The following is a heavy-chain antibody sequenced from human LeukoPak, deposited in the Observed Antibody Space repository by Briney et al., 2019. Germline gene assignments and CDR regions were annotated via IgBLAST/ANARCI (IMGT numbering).Heavy chain of an antibody. CDR3: AREQKDSGGSYFGSYAFDI. D-gene: IGHD1-26*01. Sequence: ASVKVSCKASGYTFTGYYMHWVRQAPGQGLEWMGWINPNSGGTNYAQKFQGWVTMTRDTSISTAYMELSRLRSDDTAVYYCAREQKDSGGSYFGSYAFDIWGQGTMVTVSS. CDR1: GYTFTGYY. CDR2: INPNSGGT. V-gene: IGHV1-2*04. J-gene: IGHJ3*02.